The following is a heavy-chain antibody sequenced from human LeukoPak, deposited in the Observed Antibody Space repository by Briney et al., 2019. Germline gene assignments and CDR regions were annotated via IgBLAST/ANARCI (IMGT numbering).Heavy chain of an antibody. CDR3: ASSGMVRGVIIQFDY. Sequence: GESLKISRKGSGYSFTSYWIGWVRQMPGKGLEWMGIIYPGDSDTRYSPSFQGQVTISADKSISTAYLQWSSLKASDTAMYYCASSGMVRGVIIQFDYWGQGTLVTVSS. CDR1: GYSFTSYW. J-gene: IGHJ4*02. V-gene: IGHV5-51*01. D-gene: IGHD3-10*01. CDR2: IYPGDSDT.